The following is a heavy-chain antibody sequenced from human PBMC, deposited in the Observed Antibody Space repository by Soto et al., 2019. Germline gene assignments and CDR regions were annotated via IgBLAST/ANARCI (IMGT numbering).Heavy chain of an antibody. CDR2: IDPSDSYT. D-gene: IGHD3-10*01. V-gene: IGHV5-10-1*01. Sequence: PGESLKISCKGSGYSFTSYWISWVRQMPGKGLEWMGRIDPSDSYTNYSPSFQGHVTISADKSISTAYLQWSSLKASDTAMYYCARQAYYYGSGYYYGMDVWGQGTTVTVSS. CDR1: GYSFTSYW. J-gene: IGHJ6*02. CDR3: ARQAYYYGSGYYYGMDV.